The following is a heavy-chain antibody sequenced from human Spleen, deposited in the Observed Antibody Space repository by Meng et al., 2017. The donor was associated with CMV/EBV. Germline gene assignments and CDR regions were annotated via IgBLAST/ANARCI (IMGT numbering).Heavy chain of an antibody. D-gene: IGHD3-16*02. Sequence: TFSSYAISWVRQAPGQGLEWMGGITPAFETADYAQKFRDRVTISTDDSATTAYMEMSSLGSEDTAVYFCARGPRITVGGVIIWPLEDWGQGTLVTVSS. CDR3: ARGPRITVGGVIIWPLED. CDR2: ITPAFETA. CDR1: TFSSYA. V-gene: IGHV1-69*05. J-gene: IGHJ4*02.